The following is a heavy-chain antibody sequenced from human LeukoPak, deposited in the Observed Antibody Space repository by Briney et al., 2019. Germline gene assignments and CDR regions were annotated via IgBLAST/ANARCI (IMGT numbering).Heavy chain of an antibody. V-gene: IGHV4-39*01. J-gene: IGHJ6*02. Sequence: SETLSLTCTVSRGSISSSSYYWGWIRQPPGKGLEWIGSIYYSGNTYYNPSLKSRVTISVDTSKNQFSLKLSSVPAADTAVYYCASRVSANGDRNYYAMDVWGQGTTVTVSS. CDR1: RGSISSSSYY. CDR2: IYYSGNT. D-gene: IGHD3-10*01. CDR3: ASRVSANGDRNYYAMDV.